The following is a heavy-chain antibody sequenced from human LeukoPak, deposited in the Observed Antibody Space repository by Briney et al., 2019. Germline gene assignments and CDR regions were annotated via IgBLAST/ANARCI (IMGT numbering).Heavy chain of an antibody. Sequence: GGSLRLSCAASGFTFSSYSMNWVRQAPGKGLEWVSSISSSSSYIYYADSVKGRFTISRDNAKNSLYLQMNSLRAEGTAVYYCARDLDSGSFGFDYWGQGTLVTVSS. CDR3: ARDLDSGSFGFDY. CDR2: ISSSSSYI. J-gene: IGHJ4*02. CDR1: GFTFSSYS. V-gene: IGHV3-21*01. D-gene: IGHD1-26*01.